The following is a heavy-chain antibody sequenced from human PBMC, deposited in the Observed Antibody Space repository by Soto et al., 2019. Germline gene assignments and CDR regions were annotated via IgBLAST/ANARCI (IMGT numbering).Heavy chain of an antibody. CDR1: GGTTSSYT. CDR2: IVPMIGKV. J-gene: IGHJ4*02. CDR3: ALRSGNWNPLAD. Sequence: QVQLVQSGAEVEKPGSSVKVSCNVSGGTTSSYTIGWVRQAPGQGLQWMGNIVPMIGKVDYSQTFQDSVTLTADKSTRTDYMELSRLRSEDTAVYFCALRSGNWNPLADWGQGPLVTVSS. D-gene: IGHD1-1*01. V-gene: IGHV1-69*02.